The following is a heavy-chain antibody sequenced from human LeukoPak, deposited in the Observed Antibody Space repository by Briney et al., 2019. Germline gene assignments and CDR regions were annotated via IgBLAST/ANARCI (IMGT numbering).Heavy chain of an antibody. Sequence: GGSLRLSCAASGFTFSSYAMSWVRQAPGKGLEWVSAISGGGGSTDYADSVKGRLTISRDNYKNTLYLQTNSLRAEDTAIYYCAKLYSSSWYANIDYWGQGTLVTVSS. D-gene: IGHD6-13*01. CDR2: ISGGGGST. CDR3: AKLYSSSWYANIDY. J-gene: IGHJ4*02. V-gene: IGHV3-23*01. CDR1: GFTFSSYA.